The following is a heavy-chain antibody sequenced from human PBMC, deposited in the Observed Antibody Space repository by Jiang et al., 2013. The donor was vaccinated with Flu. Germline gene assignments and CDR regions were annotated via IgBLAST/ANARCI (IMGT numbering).Heavy chain of an antibody. CDR3: VRALWTSNGWNWGDY. V-gene: IGHV5-10-1*01. CDR2: IDPSDSES. Sequence: EVKKPGESLRISCKGSGYIFTSYWISWVRQMPGKGLEWMGRIDPSDSESNYSPSFQGHVTISVDKSISTVYLQWSSLKVSDTAMYYCVRALWTSNGWNWGDYWGPGTLVTVSS. J-gene: IGHJ4*02. CDR1: GYIFTSYW. D-gene: IGHD1-7*01.